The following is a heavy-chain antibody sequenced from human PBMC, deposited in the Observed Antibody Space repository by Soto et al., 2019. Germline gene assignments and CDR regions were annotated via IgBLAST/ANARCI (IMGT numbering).Heavy chain of an antibody. D-gene: IGHD5-18*01. Sequence: EVQLVESGGGLVKPGGSLRLSCAASGFTFSSYSMNWVRQAPGKGLEWVSYISSTSGYIYYADSVKGRFTISRDNAKNSLYLQMNSLRAEDTAVYYCARSGYSYGRNWFDPWGQGTLVTVSS. CDR2: ISSTSGYI. V-gene: IGHV3-21*01. J-gene: IGHJ5*02. CDR3: ARSGYSYGRNWFDP. CDR1: GFTFSSYS.